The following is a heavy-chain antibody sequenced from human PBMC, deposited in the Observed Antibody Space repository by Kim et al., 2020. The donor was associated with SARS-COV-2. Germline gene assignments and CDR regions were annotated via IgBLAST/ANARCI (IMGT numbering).Heavy chain of an antibody. CDR2: IGTAGDT. V-gene: IGHV3-13*04. CDR1: GFTFSSYD. Sequence: GGSLRLSCAASGFTFSSYDMHWVRQATGKGLEWVSAIGTAGDTYYPGSVKGRFTISRENAKNSLYLQMNSLRAGDTAVYYCARGLVSSSWYVYYGMDVWGQGTGVAVSS. D-gene: IGHD6-13*01. CDR3: ARGLVSSSWYVYYGMDV. J-gene: IGHJ6*02.